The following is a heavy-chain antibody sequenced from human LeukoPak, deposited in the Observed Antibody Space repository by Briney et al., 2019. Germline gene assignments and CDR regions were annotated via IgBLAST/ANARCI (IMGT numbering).Heavy chain of an antibody. J-gene: IGHJ5*02. V-gene: IGHV4-59*01. CDR2: IYYSGST. CDR1: GFTFSSYA. D-gene: IGHD6-19*01. Sequence: PGGSLRLSCAASGFTFSSYAMSWVRQAPGKGLEWIGYIYYSGSTNYNPSLKSRVTISVDTSKNQFSLKLSSVTAADTAVYYCASTSLSGWEGNWFDPWGQGTLVTVSS. CDR3: ASTSLSGWEGNWFDP.